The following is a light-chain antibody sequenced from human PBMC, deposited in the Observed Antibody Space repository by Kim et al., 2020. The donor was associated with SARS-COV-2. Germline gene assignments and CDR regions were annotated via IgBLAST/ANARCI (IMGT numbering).Light chain of an antibody. CDR3: YSAADNNLV. Sequence: SYELTQPSSVSVSPGQTARITCSGDVLAKKYARWFQQKPGQAPVLVIYKDSERPSGIPERFSGSSSGTTVTLTISGAQVEDEADYYCYSAADNNLVFGGGTQLTGL. CDR1: VLAKKY. J-gene: IGLJ2*01. CDR2: KDS. V-gene: IGLV3-27*01.